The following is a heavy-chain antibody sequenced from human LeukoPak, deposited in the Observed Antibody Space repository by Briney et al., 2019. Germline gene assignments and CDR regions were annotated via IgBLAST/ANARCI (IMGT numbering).Heavy chain of an antibody. CDR3: AREYYGSDN. D-gene: IGHD3-10*01. CDR1: GFTFGDYA. Sequence: PGGSLRLSCTTSGFTFGDYAMSWVRQAPGKGLEWVGFIRSKHYGATTEYAASVKGRFTISRDDSKSIAYLQMNSLKTEDTAVYYGAREYYGSDNWGQGTLVTVSS. J-gene: IGHJ4*02. CDR2: IRSKHYGATT. V-gene: IGHV3-49*04.